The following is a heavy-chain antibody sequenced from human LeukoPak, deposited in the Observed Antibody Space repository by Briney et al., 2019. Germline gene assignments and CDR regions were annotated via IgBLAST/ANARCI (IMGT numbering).Heavy chain of an antibody. CDR2: IYNGGDT. CDR3: ARDGFTADGCNPSFDF. D-gene: IGHD5-24*01. V-gene: IGHV3-66*01. CDR1: GFTVSSNY. Sequence: GGSLRLSCTASGFTVSSNYMSWVRQAPGKGLEWVPVIYNGGDTYYADSVKGRFTISGDNSKNTLYLQMNSLRVEDTAVYYCARDGFTADGCNPSFDFWGQGTLVTVSS. J-gene: IGHJ4*02.